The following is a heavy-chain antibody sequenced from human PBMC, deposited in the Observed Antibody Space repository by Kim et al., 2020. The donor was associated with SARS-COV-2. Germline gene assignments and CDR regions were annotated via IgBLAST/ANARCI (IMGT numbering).Heavy chain of an antibody. Sequence: YAESVKGRVTIARHTSTNTVNLEMNRLRAEDTAVYYCAKDSSGYSGVDYWGQGTLVTVSS. D-gene: IGHD3-22*01. CDR3: AKDSSGYSGVDY. J-gene: IGHJ4*02. V-gene: IGHV3-53*01.